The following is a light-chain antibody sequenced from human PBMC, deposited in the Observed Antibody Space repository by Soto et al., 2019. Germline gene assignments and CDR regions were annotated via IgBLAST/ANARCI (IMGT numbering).Light chain of an antibody. CDR2: DVN. CDR1: SSDVGLYNY. V-gene: IGLV2-14*03. J-gene: IGLJ2*01. Sequence: QSVLTQPASVSGSPGQSITISCTGSSSDVGLYNYVSWYQQHPGKAPKLMIYDVNDRPSGVSARFSGSKSGNTASLTISGLQADDEADYFCSSYTSDTTHVVFGGGTKLTVL. CDR3: SSYTSDTTHVV.